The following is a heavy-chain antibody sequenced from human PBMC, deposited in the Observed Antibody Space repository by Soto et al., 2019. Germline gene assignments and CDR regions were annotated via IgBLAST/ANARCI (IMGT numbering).Heavy chain of an antibody. V-gene: IGHV4-39*01. J-gene: IGHJ6*01. CDR3: ARRMDYGGNSTSPTMDV. CDR1: GGSISCSSYY. CDR2: IYYSGST. D-gene: IGHD4-17*01. Sequence: SETLSLSCTVSGGSISCSSYYWGWIRQPPGKGLEWIGSIYYSGSTYYNPSLKSRVTISVDTSKNQFSLKLSSVTAADTAVYYWARRMDYGGNSTSPTMDVWGQWTTVT.